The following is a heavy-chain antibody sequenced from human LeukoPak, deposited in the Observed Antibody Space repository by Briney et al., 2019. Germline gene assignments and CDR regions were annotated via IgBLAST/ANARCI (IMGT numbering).Heavy chain of an antibody. CDR2: IYHSGST. J-gene: IGHJ3*02. Sequence: SQTLSLTCAVSGGSISSGGYSWSWIRQPPGKGLEWIGYIYHSGSTYYNPSLKSRVTISVDRSKNQFSLKLSSVTAADTAVYYCARDHRALDIWGQGTMVTVSS. CDR1: GGSISSGGYS. V-gene: IGHV4-30-2*01. CDR3: ARDHRALDI.